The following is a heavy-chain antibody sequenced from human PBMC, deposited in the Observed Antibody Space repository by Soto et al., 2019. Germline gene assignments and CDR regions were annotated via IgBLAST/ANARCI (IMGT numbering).Heavy chain of an antibody. CDR2: ILVDGRT. Sequence: EVQMFESGGGLAQPGGSLRLSCAASGFICSSYDMSWVRQAPGKGLEWVSTILVDGRTFYVDSVKGRFTISRDSSQNTVFLQMNSLTAGDTALYYCTKATATGGGAFDICGQGTMVTVSS. D-gene: IGHD2-8*02. J-gene: IGHJ3*02. CDR3: TKATATGGGAFDI. V-gene: IGHV3-23*01. CDR1: GFICSSYD.